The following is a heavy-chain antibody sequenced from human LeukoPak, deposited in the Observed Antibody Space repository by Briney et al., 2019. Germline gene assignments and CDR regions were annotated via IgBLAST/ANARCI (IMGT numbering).Heavy chain of an antibody. CDR2: IYSGGST. CDR3: ASSKVRGVIAY. J-gene: IGHJ4*02. Sequence: GGSLRLSCAASGFTVSSNYMSWVRQAPGKGLEWASVIYSGGSTYYADSVKGRFTISRDNSKNTLYLQMNSLRAEDTAVYYCASSKVRGVIAYWGQGTLVTVSS. V-gene: IGHV3-53*01. CDR1: GFTVSSNY. D-gene: IGHD3-10*01.